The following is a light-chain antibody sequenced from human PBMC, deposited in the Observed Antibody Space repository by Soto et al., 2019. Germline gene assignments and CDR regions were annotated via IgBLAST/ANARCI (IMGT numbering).Light chain of an antibody. Sequence: QSALTQPRSVSGSPGQSVAISCTGTSSDVGGYNYVSWYQQLPGKAPKLMIYDVSKRPSGVPDRFSGSKSGNTASLTISGLQAEDEAEYYCCSYAGTYTLVFGEGTKLTVL. CDR3: CSYAGTYTLV. CDR2: DVS. V-gene: IGLV2-11*01. CDR1: SSDVGGYNY. J-gene: IGLJ2*01.